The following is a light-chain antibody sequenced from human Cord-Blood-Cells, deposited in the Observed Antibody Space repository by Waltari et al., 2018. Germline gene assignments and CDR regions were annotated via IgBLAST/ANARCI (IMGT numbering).Light chain of an antibody. V-gene: IGLV2-23*01. CDR3: CSYAGSSTWV. CDR1: CSAFGSYNL. CDR2: EGS. J-gene: IGLJ3*02. Sequence: HSALTQPTSVPGSPGLSLTITCTATCSAFGSYNLVSWYQQHPGKAPKLMIYEGSKRPSGVSNRFSGSKSGNTASLTISGLQAEDEADYYCCSYAGSSTWVFGGGTKLTVL.